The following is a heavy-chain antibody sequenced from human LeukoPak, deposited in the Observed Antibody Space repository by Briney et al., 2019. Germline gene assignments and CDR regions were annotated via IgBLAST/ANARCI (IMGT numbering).Heavy chain of an antibody. CDR1: GFTFSSYS. D-gene: IGHD3-22*01. CDR3: ARGTSYYYDSSGYYGHFQH. CDR2: ISSSSSYI. Sequence: KPGGSLRLSCAASGFTFSSYSMNWVRQAPGKGLEWVSSISSSSSYIYYADSVKGRFTISRDNAKNSLYLQMNSLRAEDTAVYYCARGTSYYYDSSGYYGHFQHWGQGTLVTVSS. J-gene: IGHJ1*01. V-gene: IGHV3-21*01.